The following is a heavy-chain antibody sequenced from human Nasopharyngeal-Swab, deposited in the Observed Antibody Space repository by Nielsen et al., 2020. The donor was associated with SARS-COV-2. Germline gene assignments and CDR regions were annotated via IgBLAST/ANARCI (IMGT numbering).Heavy chain of an antibody. D-gene: IGHD6-13*01. Sequence: GGSPRLSCAASGFTFSSYGMHWVRQAPGKGLEWVAVIWYDGSNKYYADSVKGRFTISRDNSKNTLYLQMNSLRAEDTAVYYCARDAIIAAAGTRKPGYMDVWGKGTTVTVSS. CDR3: ARDAIIAAAGTRKPGYMDV. CDR1: GFTFSSYG. J-gene: IGHJ6*03. V-gene: IGHV3-33*01. CDR2: IWYDGSNK.